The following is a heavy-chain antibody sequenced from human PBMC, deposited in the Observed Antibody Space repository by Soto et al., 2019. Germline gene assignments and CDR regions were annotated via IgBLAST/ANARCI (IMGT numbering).Heavy chain of an antibody. Sequence: TSETLSLTCTVSGGSISSGGYYWSWIRQHPGKGLEWIGYIYYSGSTYYNPSLKSRVTISVDASKNQFSLKLISVTAADTAVYYCARDRRVRRTTGRPKPYYYYGMDVWGQGTTVTVSS. CDR3: ARDRRVRRTTGRPKPYYYYGMDV. CDR2: IYYSGST. CDR1: GGSISSGGYY. V-gene: IGHV4-30-4*08. J-gene: IGHJ6*02. D-gene: IGHD4-17*01.